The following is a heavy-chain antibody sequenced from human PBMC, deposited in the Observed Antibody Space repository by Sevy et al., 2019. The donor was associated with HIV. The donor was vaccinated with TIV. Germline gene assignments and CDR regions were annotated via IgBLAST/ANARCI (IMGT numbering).Heavy chain of an antibody. CDR3: ARETGSSHFDY. Sequence: GGSLRLSCAASGFTVSSNYMSWVRQAPGKGLEWVANINQDGSEKYYVDSVKGRFTISRDNGKNSLYLQMNSLRAEDTAVYYCARETGSSHFDYWGQGTLVTVSS. CDR1: GFTVSSNY. CDR2: INQDGSEK. J-gene: IGHJ4*02. V-gene: IGHV3-7*01. D-gene: IGHD3-10*01.